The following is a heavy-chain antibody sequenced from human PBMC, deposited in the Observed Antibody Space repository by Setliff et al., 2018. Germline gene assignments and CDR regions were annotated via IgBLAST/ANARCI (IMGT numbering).Heavy chain of an antibody. D-gene: IGHD1-26*01. CDR2: INHSGSS. V-gene: IGHV4-34*09. CDR1: GGSFSGYY. CDR3: ARCSGSYDAFDI. J-gene: IGHJ3*02. Sequence: PSETLSLTCAVYGGSFSGYYWTWIRQPPGKGLEWIGEINHSGSSNNNPSLKTLVTISVDTSKNQFSLKLSSVTAADTAVYYCARCSGSYDAFDIWGQGTMVTVS.